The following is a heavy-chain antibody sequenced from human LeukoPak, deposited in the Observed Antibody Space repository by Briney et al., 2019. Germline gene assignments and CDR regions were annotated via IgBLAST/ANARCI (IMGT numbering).Heavy chain of an antibody. J-gene: IGHJ4*02. Sequence: SQTLSLTCTVSGGSISSGGYYWSWIRQHPGKGLEWIGYIYYSGSTNYNPSLKSRVTISVDTSKNQFSLKLSSVTAADTAVYYCARAGVGATSVDYWGQGTLVTVSS. CDR1: GGSISSGGYY. CDR2: IYYSGST. CDR3: ARAGVGATSVDY. D-gene: IGHD1-26*01. V-gene: IGHV4-31*03.